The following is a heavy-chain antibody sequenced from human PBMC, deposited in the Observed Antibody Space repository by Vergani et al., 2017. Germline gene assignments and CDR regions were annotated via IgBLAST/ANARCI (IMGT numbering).Heavy chain of an antibody. V-gene: IGHV3-23*01. J-gene: IGHJ1*01. D-gene: IGHD1-1*01. CDR1: GFTFSSHA. CDR2: IKNTGDST. Sequence: EVQLLQSEGAVVQPGGSLRLSCVASGFTFSSHAMSWVRQGHGQGLEWVSSIKNTGDSTHYADSVKGRFTISRDNSKNTLYLQMNSLRTEETAVYYCATKSCGTPGCQIGYFREWVEGTLVTVSS. CDR3: ATKSCGTPGCQIGYFRE.